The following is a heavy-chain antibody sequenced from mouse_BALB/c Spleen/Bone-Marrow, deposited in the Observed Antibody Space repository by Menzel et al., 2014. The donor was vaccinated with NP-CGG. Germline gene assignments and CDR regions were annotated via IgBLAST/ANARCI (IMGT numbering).Heavy chain of an antibody. D-gene: IGHD2-4*01. CDR1: GFTFSSYY. Sequence: EVQGVESGGGLVKLGGSLKPSCAASGFTFSSYYMSWVRQTPEKRLELVAAINSNGGSTYYPDTVKGRFTISRDNAKNTLYLQMSSLKSEDTALYYCARHDYGWFAYWGQGTLVTVSA. V-gene: IGHV5-6-2*01. CDR2: INSNGGST. CDR3: ARHDYGWFAY. J-gene: IGHJ3*01.